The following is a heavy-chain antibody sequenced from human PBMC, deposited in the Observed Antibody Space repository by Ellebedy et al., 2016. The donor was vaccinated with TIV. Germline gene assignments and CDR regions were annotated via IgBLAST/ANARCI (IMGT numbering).Heavy chain of an antibody. V-gene: IGHV3-7*01. J-gene: IGHJ4*02. CDR1: GFAFSDYW. Sequence: GGSLRLSXAASGFAFSDYWMSWVRQAPGKGLEWVANIKQDGSEKNYGDSVKGRFTISRDNAKNSVYLHMKSLRAEDTAVYYCTVVAGDYWGQGTLVTVSS. CDR2: IKQDGSEK. CDR3: TVVAGDY. D-gene: IGHD2-15*01.